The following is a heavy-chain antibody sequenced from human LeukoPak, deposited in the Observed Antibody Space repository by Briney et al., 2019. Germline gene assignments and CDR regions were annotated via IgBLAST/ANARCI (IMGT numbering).Heavy chain of an antibody. CDR1: GAILIELS. CDR2: FDSEDGKT. V-gene: IGHV1-24*01. J-gene: IGHJ4*02. CDR3: VTGSSERDYYDSGTYYLGDS. D-gene: IGHD3-10*01. Sequence: ASVKVSCKVSGAILIELSIHWVRQFPGKGLEWMGGFDSEDGKTKAAQSFLDRVSLTEDTSLATAYMELRSLTSEDTAVYYCVTGSSERDYYDSGTYYLGDSWGQGTVVTVSS.